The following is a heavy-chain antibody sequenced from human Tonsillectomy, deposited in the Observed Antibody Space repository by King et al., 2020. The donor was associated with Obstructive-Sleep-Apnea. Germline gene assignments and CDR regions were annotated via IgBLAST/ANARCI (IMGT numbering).Heavy chain of an antibody. J-gene: IGHJ4*02. CDR3: ARINYFDSSGYYRIGSDFDY. Sequence: QLQESGPGLVKPSETLSLTCTVSGTSINSYYWSWIRQPPGKGLEWLGYIYYSGTTNYNPSLKSRVTMSLDTSKNQFSLKLSSVTAADTAVYYCARINYFDSSGYYRIGSDFDYWGQGILVTVSS. CDR2: IYYSGTT. V-gene: IGHV4-59*01. D-gene: IGHD3-22*01. CDR1: GTSINSYY.